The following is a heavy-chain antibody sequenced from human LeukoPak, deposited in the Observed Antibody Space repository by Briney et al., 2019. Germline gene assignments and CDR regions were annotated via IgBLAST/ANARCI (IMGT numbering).Heavy chain of an antibody. J-gene: IGHJ4*02. CDR3: TRDLGTYTSSGSIFFDY. CDR2: FDPEDGET. Sequence: GASVKVSCKVSGYTLTELSMHWVRQAPGKGLEWMGGFDPEDGETIYAQKFQGRVTMTTDTSTSTAYMEMRSLRSDDTAVFYCTRDLGTYTSSGSIFFDYWGQGTLVTVSS. CDR1: GYTLTELS. V-gene: IGHV1-24*01. D-gene: IGHD3-10*01.